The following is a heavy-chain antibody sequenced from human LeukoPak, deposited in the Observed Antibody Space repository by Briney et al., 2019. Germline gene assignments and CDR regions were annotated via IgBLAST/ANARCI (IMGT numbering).Heavy chain of an antibody. D-gene: IGHD4-23*01. CDR2: LYTGGET. V-gene: IGHV3-53*01. CDR1: GFCVSNNY. Sequence: GGSLRLSCAASGFCVSNNYMIWVRQAPGKGLEWVSLLYTGGETNYADSVKGRFTISRDNSKNTVSLQMNSLRAEDTAVYYCAREESSTVVAGVDGGLIDYWGQGTLVTVSS. J-gene: IGHJ4*02. CDR3: AREESSTVVAGVDGGLIDY.